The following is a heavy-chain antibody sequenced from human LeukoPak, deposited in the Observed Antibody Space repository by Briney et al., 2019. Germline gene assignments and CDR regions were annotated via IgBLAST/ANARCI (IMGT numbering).Heavy chain of an antibody. CDR3: AKGLFYFDY. CDR2: ISGSGGST. V-gene: IGHV3-23*01. Sequence: SGGSLRLSCAVSGFTFSSYAMTWVRQAPGRGLEWVSSISGSGGSTYYADSVKGRFTISRDNSKNTLYLQMNSLRDEDTAVYYCAKGLFYFDYWGQGTLVTVSS. D-gene: IGHD2-15*01. CDR1: GFTFSSYA. J-gene: IGHJ4*02.